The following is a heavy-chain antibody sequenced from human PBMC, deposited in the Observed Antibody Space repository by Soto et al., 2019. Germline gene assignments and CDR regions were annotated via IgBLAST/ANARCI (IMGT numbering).Heavy chain of an antibody. D-gene: IGHD3-22*01. V-gene: IGHV1-3*01. J-gene: IGHJ6*02. CDR2: INAGNGNT. CDR3: AREAAYDDYYYYYGMDV. Sequence: GASVKVSCKASGYTFTSYAMHWVRQAPGQRLEWMGWINAGNGNTKYSQKFQGRVTITRDTSASTAYMELSSLRSEDTAVHYCAREAAYDDYYYYYGMDVWGQGTTVTVSS. CDR1: GYTFTSYA.